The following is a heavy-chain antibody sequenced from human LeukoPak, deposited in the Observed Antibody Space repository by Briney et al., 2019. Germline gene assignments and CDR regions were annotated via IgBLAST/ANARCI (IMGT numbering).Heavy chain of an antibody. D-gene: IGHD3-10*01. CDR3: ASHTGAGAAFRPFDI. CDR1: GFTFNACG. V-gene: IGHV3-30*03. J-gene: IGHJ3*02. CDR2: ISYNERNK. Sequence: GGSLRLSCTASGFTFNACGMHWVRQAPGKGLEWVALISYNERNKVYADSVKGRFTIARDNSKKTLYLQMNNLRAEDTAVYYCASHTGAGAAFRPFDIWGQGAMVTVSS.